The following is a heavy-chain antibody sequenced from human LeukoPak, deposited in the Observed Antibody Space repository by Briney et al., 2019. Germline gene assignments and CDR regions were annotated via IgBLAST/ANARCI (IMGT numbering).Heavy chain of an antibody. J-gene: IGHJ4*02. Sequence: PGGSLRLSCAASGFTFSSYAMSWVRQAPGKGLEWVSAISGSGGSTYYADSVKGRFTISRDDSKNTVYLQLNSLRVEDTAVYYCARHTENHNYFDYWGQGTLVTVSS. D-gene: IGHD1-14*01. V-gene: IGHV3-23*01. CDR1: GFTFSSYA. CDR3: ARHTENHNYFDY. CDR2: ISGSGGST.